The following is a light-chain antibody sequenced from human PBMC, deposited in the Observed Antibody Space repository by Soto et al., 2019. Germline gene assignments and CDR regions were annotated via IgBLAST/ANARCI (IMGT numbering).Light chain of an antibody. CDR3: QQANSFPRT. CDR1: QHIGSW. V-gene: IGKV1-12*01. J-gene: IGKJ2*01. Sequence: DIQMTQSPSSVYASIGDRVTITCRARQHIGSWLAWYQQKPGKAPKLLIYTASTLQSGVPSRFRGSGSGTDFTLTISNLQPDYFATYYCQQANSFPRTFGQGTRLRMK. CDR2: TAS.